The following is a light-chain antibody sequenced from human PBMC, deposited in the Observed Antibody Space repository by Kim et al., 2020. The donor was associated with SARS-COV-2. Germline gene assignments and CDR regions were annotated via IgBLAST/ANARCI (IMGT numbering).Light chain of an antibody. CDR2: TNN. CDR1: SSSIGRNS. Sequence: GQRVIISCTGSSSSIGRNSVSWYQQCPGTAPKLLISTNNQRPSGVPDRFSGSKSGASASLAISGLQSEDEADYYCAAWDGSLNGWVFGGGTQLTVL. CDR3: AAWDGSLNGWV. J-gene: IGLJ3*02. V-gene: IGLV1-44*01.